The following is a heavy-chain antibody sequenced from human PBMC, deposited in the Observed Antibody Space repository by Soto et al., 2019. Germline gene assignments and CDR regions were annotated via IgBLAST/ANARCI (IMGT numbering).Heavy chain of an antibody. J-gene: IGHJ6*02. CDR1: GGSIRAYY. CDR2: FYYSGTT. Sequence: SETLSLTCTVSGGSIRAYYWSWIRQPPGKGLEWIGYFYYSGTTNYSPSLKSRVTMSVDTSKNQFSLKLSSVTAADTAVYYCATRVSGSFYGMDVWGQGTTATVSS. CDR3: ATRVSGSFYGMDV. V-gene: IGHV4-59*01. D-gene: IGHD1-26*01.